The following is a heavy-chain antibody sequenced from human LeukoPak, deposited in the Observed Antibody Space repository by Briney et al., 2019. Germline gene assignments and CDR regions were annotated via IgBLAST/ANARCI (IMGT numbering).Heavy chain of an antibody. J-gene: IGHJ4*02. Sequence: SETLSLTCTISSGSPENYYWSCIRQPAGKGLEWIGQIYLRGNTNYNPSFKSRVTISVDRSNNQFSLKLSSVTAADTAVYYCARHLWSEYHKFDYWGQGTLVTVSS. CDR3: ARHLWSEYHKFDY. D-gene: IGHD3-3*01. CDR1: SGSPENYY. CDR2: IYLRGNT. V-gene: IGHV4-59*01.